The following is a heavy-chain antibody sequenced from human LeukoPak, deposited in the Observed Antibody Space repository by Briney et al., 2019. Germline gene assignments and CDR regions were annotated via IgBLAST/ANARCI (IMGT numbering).Heavy chain of an antibody. V-gene: IGHV1-2*02. J-gene: IGHJ4*02. D-gene: IGHD3-10*01. Sequence: ASVKVSCKASGYSFTDYYIHWVRQAPGQGLEWMGWIDPDSGGTNYAQKFQGRVTMTRGSSNTTAYMELSRLTSDDTAVYYCARDYTSGSYHPDYWGQGTLVTVSS. CDR2: IDPDSGGT. CDR3: ARDYTSGSYHPDY. CDR1: GYSFTDYY.